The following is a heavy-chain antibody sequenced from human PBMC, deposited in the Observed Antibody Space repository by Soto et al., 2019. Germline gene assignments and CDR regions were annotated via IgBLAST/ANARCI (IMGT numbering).Heavy chain of an antibody. D-gene: IGHD3-10*01. Sequence: QVQLVESGGGVVQPGRSLRLSCAASGFTFSSYAMHWVRQAPGKGLEWVAVISYDGSNKYYADSVKGRFTISRDNSKNTLYLQMNSLRAEDTAVYYCANPYNYGSGSYGLGAFDIWGQGTMVTVSS. J-gene: IGHJ3*02. CDR3: ANPYNYGSGSYGLGAFDI. V-gene: IGHV3-30-3*01. CDR1: GFTFSSYA. CDR2: ISYDGSNK.